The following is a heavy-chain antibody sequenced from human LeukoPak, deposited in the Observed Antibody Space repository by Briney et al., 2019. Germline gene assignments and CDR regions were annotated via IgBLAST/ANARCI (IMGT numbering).Heavy chain of an antibody. CDR3: AKMSSGYDPNWFDP. Sequence: GGSLRLSCAASGFTFSDYWMTWVRQAPGKGLEWVSAISGSGGSTYYADSVKGRFTISRDNSKNTLYLQMNSLRAEDTAVYYCAKMSSGYDPNWFDPWGQGTLVTVSS. J-gene: IGHJ5*02. D-gene: IGHD5-12*01. V-gene: IGHV3-23*01. CDR1: GFTFSDYW. CDR2: ISGSGGST.